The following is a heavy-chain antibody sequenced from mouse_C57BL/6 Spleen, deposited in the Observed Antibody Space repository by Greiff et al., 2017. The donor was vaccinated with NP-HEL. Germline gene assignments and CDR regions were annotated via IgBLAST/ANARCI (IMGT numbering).Heavy chain of an antibody. Sequence: EVKLMESGEGLVKPGGSLKLSCAASGFTFSSYAMSWVRQTPEKRLEWVAYISSGGDYIYYADTVKGRFTISRDNARNTLYLQMSSLKSEDTAMYYCTREDDPAWFAYWGQGTLVTVSA. CDR1: GFTFSSYA. J-gene: IGHJ3*01. V-gene: IGHV5-9-1*02. CDR2: ISSGGDYI. CDR3: TREDDPAWFAY.